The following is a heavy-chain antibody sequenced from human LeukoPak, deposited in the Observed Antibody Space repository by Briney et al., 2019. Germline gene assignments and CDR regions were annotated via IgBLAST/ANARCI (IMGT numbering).Heavy chain of an antibody. CDR3: ARSYSSSWCYFDY. Sequence: GGSLRLSCAASGFTFSSYGMHWVRQAPGKGLEWVSSISSSSSYIYYADSVKGRFTISRDNAKNSLYLQMNSLRAEDTAVYYCARSYSSSWCYFDYWGQGTLVTVSS. V-gene: IGHV3-21*01. CDR2: ISSSSSYI. J-gene: IGHJ4*02. D-gene: IGHD6-13*01. CDR1: GFTFSSYG.